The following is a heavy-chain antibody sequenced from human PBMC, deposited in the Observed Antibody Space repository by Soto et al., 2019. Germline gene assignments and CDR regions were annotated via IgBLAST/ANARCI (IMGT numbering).Heavy chain of an antibody. J-gene: IGHJ6*03. Sequence: PSETLSLTCTVSGGSISSYYWSWIRQPPGKGLEWIGYIYYSRSTNYNPSLKSRVTISVDTSKNQFSLKLSSVTAADTAVYYCARDREQLGTYMDVWGKGTTVTVSS. CDR1: GGSISSYY. CDR2: IYYSRST. CDR3: ARDREQLGTYMDV. V-gene: IGHV4-59*01. D-gene: IGHD6-6*01.